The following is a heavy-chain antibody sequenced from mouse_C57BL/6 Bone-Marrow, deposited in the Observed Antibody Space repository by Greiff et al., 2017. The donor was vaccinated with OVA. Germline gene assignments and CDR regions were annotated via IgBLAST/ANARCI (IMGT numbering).Heavy chain of an antibody. D-gene: IGHD1-1*01. CDR1: GFNIKDYY. CDR2: IDPEDGET. V-gene: IGHV14-2*01. CDR3: ASGGKEY. J-gene: IGHJ2*01. Sequence: EVKLMESGAELVQPGASVKLSCTASGFNIKDYYMHWVKQRTEQGLEWIGRIDPEDGETKYAPKFQGKATITTDTSSNTAYVQRISTPSEDTAVYYWASGGKEYWGQGTTLTVSS.